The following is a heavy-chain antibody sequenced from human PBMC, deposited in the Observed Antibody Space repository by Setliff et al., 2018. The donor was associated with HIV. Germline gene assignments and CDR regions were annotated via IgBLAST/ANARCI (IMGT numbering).Heavy chain of an antibody. J-gene: IGHJ4*02. CDR2: VHYSGST. CDR1: AVSISSGPYY. CDR3: ARLSGGMVPNY. V-gene: IGHV4-39*01. D-gene: IGHD3-10*01. Sequence: LSLTCAVSAVSISSGPYYWGWIRQPPGKGLEWIGSVHYSGSTYHNPSLNSRATTSIDTTKNQFSLKLNSVTAADTAVYYCARLSGGMVPNYWGPGTLVTVSS.